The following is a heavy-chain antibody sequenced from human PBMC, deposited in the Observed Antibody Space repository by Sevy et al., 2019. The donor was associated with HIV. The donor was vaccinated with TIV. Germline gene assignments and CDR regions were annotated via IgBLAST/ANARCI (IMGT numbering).Heavy chain of an antibody. CDR1: GIAFSTYA. CDR3: AKDFSDVYYYDSSATVDY. V-gene: IGHV3-23*01. CDR2: ISASGYST. Sequence: GGSLRLSCAASGIAFSTYAMFWVRQAPGKGLEWVSSISASGYSTYYADSVKGRFTLSRDNSRNTLDLQMNSLRADDTAVYYCAKDFSDVYYYDSSATVDYWGQGTLFTVSS. D-gene: IGHD3-22*01. J-gene: IGHJ4*02.